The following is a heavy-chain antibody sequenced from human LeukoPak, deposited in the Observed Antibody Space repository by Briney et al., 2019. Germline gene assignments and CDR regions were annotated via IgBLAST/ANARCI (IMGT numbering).Heavy chain of an antibody. Sequence: GGSLRLSCAASGFTFSNAWMSWVRQAPGKGLEWVGRIKSKTDGGATDYAAPVKGRFTISRDDSKNTLYLQMNSLKTEDTAVYYCAKRMAAAGTGSYWYFDLWGRGTLVTVSS. CDR1: GFTFSNAW. J-gene: IGHJ2*01. V-gene: IGHV3-15*01. D-gene: IGHD6-13*01. CDR2: IKSKTDGGAT. CDR3: AKRMAAAGTGSYWYFDL.